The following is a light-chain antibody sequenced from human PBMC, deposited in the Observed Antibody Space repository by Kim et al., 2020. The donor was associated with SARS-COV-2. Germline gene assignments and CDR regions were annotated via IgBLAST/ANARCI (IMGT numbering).Light chain of an antibody. J-gene: IGKJ2*01. CDR1: RSVSASY. V-gene: IGKV3-20*01. CDR2: GSS. CDR3: HEYSSSTYT. Sequence: DIVLTQSPGTLSLSPGERATLSSRASRSVSASYLAWYQQQSGQAPSLLIYGSSNRATSIPDRFTSSGSGIFFVLTTSRLEPEDFAVYYWHEYSSSTYTFGQWTKLEI.